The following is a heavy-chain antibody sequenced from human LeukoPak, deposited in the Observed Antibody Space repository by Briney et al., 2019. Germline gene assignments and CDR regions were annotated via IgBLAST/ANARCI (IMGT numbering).Heavy chain of an antibody. CDR2: INPNSGGT. V-gene: IGHV1-2*02. Sequence: GASVKVSCKASGYTFTGYYMHWVRQAPGQGLEWMGWINPNSGGTNYAQKFQGRVTMTRDTSISTAYMELSRLRSDDTAVYYCARGCSSSWGELQYYFDYWGQGTLVTVSS. CDR1: GYTFTGYY. D-gene: IGHD6-13*01. CDR3: ARGCSSSWGELQYYFDY. J-gene: IGHJ4*02.